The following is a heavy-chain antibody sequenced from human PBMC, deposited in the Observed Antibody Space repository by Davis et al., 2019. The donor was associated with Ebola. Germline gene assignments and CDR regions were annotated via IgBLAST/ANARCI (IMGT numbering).Heavy chain of an antibody. V-gene: IGHV3-23*01. J-gene: IGHJ5*02. CDR1: GFTFSSYA. CDR2: ISGSGGST. CDR3: AKDPKEWLPHNWFDP. Sequence: PGGSLRLSCAASGFTFSSYAMSWVRQAPGKGLEWVSVISGSGGSTYYADSVKGRFTISRDNSKNTLYLQMNSLRADDTAVYYCAKDPKEWLPHNWFDPWGQGTLVTVSS. D-gene: IGHD3-3*01.